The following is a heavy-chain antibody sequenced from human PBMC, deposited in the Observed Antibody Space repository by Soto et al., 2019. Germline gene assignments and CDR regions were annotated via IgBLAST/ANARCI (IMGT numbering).Heavy chain of an antibody. CDR1: GFTFDDYT. Sequence: VQLVESGGVVVQPGGSLRLSCAASGFTFDDYTMHWVRQAPGKGLEWVSLISWDGGSTYYADSVKGRFTISRDNSKNSLYLQMNSLRTEDTALYYCAKEEDIVATSEQYYYYGMDVWGQGTTVTVSS. D-gene: IGHD5-12*01. CDR3: AKEEDIVATSEQYYYYGMDV. V-gene: IGHV3-43*01. J-gene: IGHJ6*02. CDR2: ISWDGGST.